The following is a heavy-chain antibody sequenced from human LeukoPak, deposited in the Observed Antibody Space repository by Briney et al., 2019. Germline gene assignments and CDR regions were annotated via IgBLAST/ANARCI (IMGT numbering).Heavy chain of an antibody. V-gene: IGHV3-43D*03. CDR2: ISWDGGST. CDR3: AKGSTSTWGLYYFDY. J-gene: IGHJ4*02. Sequence: GGSLRLSCAASGFTFDDYAMHWVRQAPGKGLEWVSLISWDGGSTYYADSVKGRFTISRDNSKNFLYLQMNSLRAEDTALYYCAKGSTSTWGLYYFDYWGQGTLVTVSS. CDR1: GFTFDDYA. D-gene: IGHD1-26*01.